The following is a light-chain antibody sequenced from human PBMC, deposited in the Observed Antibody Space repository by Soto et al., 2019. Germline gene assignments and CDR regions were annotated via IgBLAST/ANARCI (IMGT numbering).Light chain of an antibody. Sequence: SALTQPASVSGSPGRSITISCTGTSSDVGGYKHVSWYQHHPGKAPKLMIYEVSNRPSGVSNRFSGSKSGYTASLTISGLQAEDEADYYCNSQRSSGTRVFGTGTKVTVL. CDR1: SSDVGGYKH. CDR2: EVS. CDR3: NSQRSSGTRV. V-gene: IGLV2-14*01. J-gene: IGLJ1*01.